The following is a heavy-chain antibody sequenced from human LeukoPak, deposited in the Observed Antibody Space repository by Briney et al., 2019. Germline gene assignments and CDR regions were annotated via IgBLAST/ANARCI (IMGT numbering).Heavy chain of an antibody. D-gene: IGHD5-24*01. V-gene: IGHV1-2*02. CDR1: GGTFSSYA. Sequence: ASVKVSCKASGGTFSSYAISWVRQAPGQGLEWMGWINPNSGGTIYAQNFQGRVTMTRDTSISTAYMELSRLRSDDTAVYYCARVRRDGYNSAFDIWGQGTMVTVSS. CDR3: ARVRRDGYNSAFDI. CDR2: INPNSGGT. J-gene: IGHJ3*02.